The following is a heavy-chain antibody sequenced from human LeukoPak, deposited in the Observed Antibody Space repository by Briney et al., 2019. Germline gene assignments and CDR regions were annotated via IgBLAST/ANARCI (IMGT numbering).Heavy chain of an antibody. CDR3: ARAHQSIVGATRFDY. CDR2: IYSSGCS. Sequence: PSETLSLTCTVSGCSISSYYWSWIRQPPGQGLEWIGYIYSSGCSNYNPSLIRRDTISVDTSKNQFPLRLSSVTAADTAVYYCARAHQSIVGATRFDYWGQGTLVTVSS. J-gene: IGHJ4*02. V-gene: IGHV4-59*01. CDR1: GCSISSYY. D-gene: IGHD1-26*01.